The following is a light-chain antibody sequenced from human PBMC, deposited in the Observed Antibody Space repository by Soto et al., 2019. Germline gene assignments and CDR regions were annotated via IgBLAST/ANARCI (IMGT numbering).Light chain of an antibody. V-gene: IGKV3-15*01. Sequence: EIVMTQSAATLSMSPGERATLSCRASQTIGSNLAWYQQNPGQAPRLLIYDASTRATGVPARFSGSGSGTEFTLTVSSLQSEDSAIYYCQQYNNWPRTFGQGTKVDIK. CDR3: QQYNNWPRT. CDR2: DAS. J-gene: IGKJ1*01. CDR1: QTIGSN.